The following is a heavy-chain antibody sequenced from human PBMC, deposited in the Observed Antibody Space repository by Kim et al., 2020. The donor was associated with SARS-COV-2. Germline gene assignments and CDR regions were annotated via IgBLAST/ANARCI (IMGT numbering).Heavy chain of an antibody. Sequence: SGPTLVKPTQTLTLICTFSGFSLRSSGMCVSWIRQPPGKALEWLARIDWDDDKHYSTSLKTRLTISKDTSKNQVVLTMTNMDPVDTATYYCARIPTYSGSYRGCMDVWGQGTTVTVSS. J-gene: IGHJ6*02. D-gene: IGHD1-26*01. V-gene: IGHV2-70*11. CDR2: IDWDDDK. CDR1: GFSLRSSGMC. CDR3: ARIPTYSGSYRGCMDV.